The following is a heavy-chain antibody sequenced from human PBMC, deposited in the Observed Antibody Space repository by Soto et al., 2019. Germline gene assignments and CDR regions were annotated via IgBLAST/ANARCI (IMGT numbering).Heavy chain of an antibody. V-gene: IGHV3-30*18. J-gene: IGHJ1*01. CDR2: ISYDGSNK. CDR3: AKQMGDSSGYYHDPNEYFQH. Sequence: QVQLVESGGGVVQPGRSLRLSCAASGFTFSSYGMHWVRQAPGKGLEWVAVISYDGSNKYYADSVKGRFTISRDNSKNTLYLQMNSLRAEDTAVYYCAKQMGDSSGYYHDPNEYFQHWGQGTLVTVSS. CDR1: GFTFSSYG. D-gene: IGHD3-22*01.